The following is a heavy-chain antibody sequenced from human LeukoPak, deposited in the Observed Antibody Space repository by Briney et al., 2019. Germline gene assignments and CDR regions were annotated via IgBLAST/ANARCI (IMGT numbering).Heavy chain of an antibody. CDR2: IYSGGST. D-gene: IGHD6-13*01. J-gene: IGHJ6*03. V-gene: IGHV3-53*05. CDR1: GFTVSSNY. Sequence: GGSLRLSCAASGFTVSSNYMSWVRQAPGKGLEWVSVIYSGGSTYYADSVKGRFTISRDNSKNTLYLQITSLAAEDTAVYYCARGDSSSWSSNYFYYYMDVWGKGTTVTVSS. CDR3: ARGDSSSWSSNYFYYYMDV.